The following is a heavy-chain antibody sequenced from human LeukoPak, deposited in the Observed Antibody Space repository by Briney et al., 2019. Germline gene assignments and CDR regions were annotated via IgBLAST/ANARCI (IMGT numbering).Heavy chain of an antibody. J-gene: IGHJ4*02. CDR1: GFTFSRYE. CDR2: ISSAGKII. CDR3: VREDGYFDY. V-gene: IGHV3-48*03. Sequence: GGSLRLSCAASGFTFSRYEMNWVRQAPGKGLEWLSYISSAGKIIYYADSVKGRFTISRDNTKNSLHLYMNSLRAEDTAVYYCVREDGYFDYWGQGTLVTVSS. D-gene: IGHD4-17*01.